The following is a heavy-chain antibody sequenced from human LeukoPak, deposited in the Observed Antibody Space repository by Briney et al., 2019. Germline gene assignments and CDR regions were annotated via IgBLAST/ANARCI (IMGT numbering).Heavy chain of an antibody. J-gene: IGHJ4*02. CDR2: ISYDGSNK. D-gene: IGHD3-22*01. CDR1: XA. Sequence: XAXXWXRXXXXXXXXXGAXISYDGSNKYYADSVKGRFTISRDNSKNTLYLQMNSLRAEDTAVYYCARDRKKADSSGLLHWGQGTLVTVSS. CDR3: ARDRKKADSSGLLH. V-gene: IGHV3-30*04.